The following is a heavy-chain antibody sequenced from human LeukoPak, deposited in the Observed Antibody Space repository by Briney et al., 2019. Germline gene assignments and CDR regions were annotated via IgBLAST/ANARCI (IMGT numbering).Heavy chain of an antibody. J-gene: IGHJ4*02. V-gene: IGHV3-53*01. D-gene: IGHD2-2*01. Sequence: GGSLRLSCAASGLSVSSKYMNWVRQAPGKGLEWVSLLYSGGSTYYANSVKGRFTISRDSSKNTVYLQMNSLRAEDTAVYYCAARDCSTTSCYGGLFDYWGQGTLVTVSS. CDR2: LYSGGST. CDR3: AARDCSTTSCYGGLFDY. CDR1: GLSVSSKY.